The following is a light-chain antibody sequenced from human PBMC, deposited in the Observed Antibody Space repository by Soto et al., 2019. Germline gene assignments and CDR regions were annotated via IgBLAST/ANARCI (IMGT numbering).Light chain of an antibody. CDR2: DTS. CDR1: QSVSIK. CDR3: QQYNNWPPIT. V-gene: IGKV3-15*01. J-gene: IGKJ5*01. Sequence: EIVMTQSPATLSVSPGERATLSCRASQSVSIKFAWYQQKPGQAPRLLIYDTSTSATGIPARFSGSGSGTEFTLTISSLQSEDFEVYYCQQYNNWPPITFGQGTRLEIK.